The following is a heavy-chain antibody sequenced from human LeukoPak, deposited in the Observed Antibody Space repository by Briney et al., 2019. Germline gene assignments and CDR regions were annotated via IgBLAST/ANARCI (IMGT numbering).Heavy chain of an antibody. V-gene: IGHV3-30*01. CDR2: ILYDGSNK. J-gene: IGHJ4*02. D-gene: IGHD3-3*01. CDR3: ARESYDFWSGYYGNDY. CDR1: GFTFSSYA. Sequence: GGSLRLSCAASGFTFSSYAMHWVRQAPGKGLEWVAVILYDGSNKYYADSVKGRFTISRDNSKNTLYLQMNSLRAEDTAVYYCARESYDFWSGYYGNDYWGQGTLVTVSS.